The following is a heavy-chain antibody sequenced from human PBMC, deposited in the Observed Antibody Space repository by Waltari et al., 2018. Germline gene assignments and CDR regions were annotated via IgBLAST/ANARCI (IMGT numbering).Heavy chain of an antibody. V-gene: IGHV1-69*12. J-gene: IGHJ3*02. CDR2: IIPIFGTA. D-gene: IGHD3-10*01. CDR3: ARATYYYGSGSYDYAFDI. CDR1: GGTFSSYA. Sequence: QVQLVQSGAEVKKPGSSVKVSCTASGGTFSSYAISWVRQAPGQGLEWMGGIIPIFGTANYAQKFQGRVTITADESTSTAYMELSSLRSEDTAVYYCARATYYYGSGSYDYAFDIWGQGTMVTVSS.